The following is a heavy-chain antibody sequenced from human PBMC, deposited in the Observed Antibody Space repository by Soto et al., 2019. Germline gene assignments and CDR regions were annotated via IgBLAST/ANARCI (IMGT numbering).Heavy chain of an antibody. Sequence: QVQLVESGGGVVQPGRSLRLSCATSGFTFSAYGMHWVRQAPGKGLEWVAVIWHDGSDKYYADSVKGRFTVSRDNSKNTLYLQMNSLRAEDTAVFYCARTVSPLDGMDVWGHGTTFTVSS. CDR2: IWHDGSDK. CDR1: GFTFSAYG. J-gene: IGHJ6*02. CDR3: ARTVSPLDGMDV. D-gene: IGHD4-4*01. V-gene: IGHV3-33*01.